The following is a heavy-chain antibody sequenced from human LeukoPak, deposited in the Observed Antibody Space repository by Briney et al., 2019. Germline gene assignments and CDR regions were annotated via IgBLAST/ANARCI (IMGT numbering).Heavy chain of an antibody. D-gene: IGHD5-18*01. Sequence: SGGSLRLSCAASGLTFSFSVYSMNWVRPAPGKGLEWDSSIISSSSYIYYADSVKVRFTISRDNAKISLYLQMNTLRAEDTAVYYCATSGYHYGLVDYWGQGTLVTVSS. CDR3: ATSGYHYGLVDY. CDR1: GLTFSFSVYS. V-gene: IGHV3-21*01. CDR2: IISSSSYI. J-gene: IGHJ4*02.